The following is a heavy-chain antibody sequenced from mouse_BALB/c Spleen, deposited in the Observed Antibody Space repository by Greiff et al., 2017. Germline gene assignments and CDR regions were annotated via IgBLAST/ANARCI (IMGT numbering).Heavy chain of an antibody. CDR2: IRLKSNNYAT. D-gene: IGHD2-10*01. Sequence: EVKVEESGGGLVQPGGSMKLSCVASGFTFSNYWMNWVRQSPEKGLEWVAEIRLKSNNYATHYAESVKGRFTISRDDSKSSVYLQMNNLRAEDTGIYYCTRPPYYGNYEDYWDQGTTLTVSS. V-gene: IGHV6-6*02. CDR1: GFTFSNYW. J-gene: IGHJ2*01. CDR3: TRPPYYGNYEDY.